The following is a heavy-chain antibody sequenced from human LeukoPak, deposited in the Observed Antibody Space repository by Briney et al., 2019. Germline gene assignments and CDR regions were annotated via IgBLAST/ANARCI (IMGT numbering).Heavy chain of an antibody. Sequence: GGSLRLSCAASGFTFDDYAMDWVRQAPGKGLEWVSGISWNSGSIDYADSVKGRFTISRDNAKNSLYLQMNSLRTEDTALYYCAKPSAGPHGYFDYWGPGTLVTVSS. J-gene: IGHJ4*02. CDR1: GFTFDDYA. D-gene: IGHD3-3*01. CDR2: ISWNSGSI. CDR3: AKPSAGPHGYFDY. V-gene: IGHV3-9*01.